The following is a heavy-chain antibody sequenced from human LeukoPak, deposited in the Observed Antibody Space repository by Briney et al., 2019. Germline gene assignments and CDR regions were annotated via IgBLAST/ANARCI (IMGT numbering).Heavy chain of an antibody. CDR1: GGSFRNSA. Sequence: SVKVSCKASGGSFRNSAISWIRQAPGQGREGVGGIIPLFGSSKYSQKFQGRVTISTDESTGTTYMELTSLTSEDTAVYYCARPTYYDTSYYYDHWGQGALITVSS. CDR3: ARPTYYDTSYYYDH. V-gene: IGHV1-69*05. CDR2: IIPLFGSS. D-gene: IGHD3-22*01. J-gene: IGHJ5*02.